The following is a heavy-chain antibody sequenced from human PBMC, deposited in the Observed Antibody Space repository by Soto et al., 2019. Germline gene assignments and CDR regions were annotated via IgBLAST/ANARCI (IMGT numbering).Heavy chain of an antibody. Sequence: SLRLSCAASGFTFSNYAMSWVRQAPGKGLEWVSAISGSGGSTYYADSVKGRFTISRDNSKNTLYLQMNSLRAEDTAVYYCAKDYTVTPGGRFDYWGQGTLVTVSS. D-gene: IGHD4-17*01. CDR2: ISGSGGST. J-gene: IGHJ4*02. V-gene: IGHV3-23*01. CDR3: AKDYTVTPGGRFDY. CDR1: GFTFSNYA.